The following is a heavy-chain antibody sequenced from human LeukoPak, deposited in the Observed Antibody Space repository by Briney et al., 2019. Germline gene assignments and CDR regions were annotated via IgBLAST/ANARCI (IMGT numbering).Heavy chain of an antibody. V-gene: IGHV1-46*01. J-gene: IGHJ4*02. CDR3: ARDRDRSGSDLFDY. CDR1: GYTFTSYY. Sequence: ASVTVSCKASGYTFTSYYVHWVRQAPGQGPEWMGIINPSGGATRYAQEFQGRVTMTRDMSTSTVYMDLSSLRSDDMALYYCARDRDRSGSDLFDYWGQGTLVTVSS. D-gene: IGHD3-22*01. CDR2: INPSGGAT.